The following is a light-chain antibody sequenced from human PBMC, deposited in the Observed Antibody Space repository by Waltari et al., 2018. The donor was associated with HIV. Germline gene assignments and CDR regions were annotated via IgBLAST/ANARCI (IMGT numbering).Light chain of an antibody. CDR1: QSISSY. Sequence: DIQMTQSPSSLSASVGDSVTITCRASQSISSYLNWYQQKPGKAPKLLIYAASSLQSGVPSRCSGSGSGTDFTLTISSLQPEDFATYYCQQSYSTHTFGQGTKLEIK. V-gene: IGKV1-39*01. J-gene: IGKJ2*01. CDR3: QQSYSTHT. CDR2: AAS.